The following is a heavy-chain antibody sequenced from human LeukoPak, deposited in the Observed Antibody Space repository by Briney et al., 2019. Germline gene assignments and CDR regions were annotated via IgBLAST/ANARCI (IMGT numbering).Heavy chain of an antibody. Sequence: GGSLRLSCAASGFTFSSYWMHWVRQAPGKGLEWVSYISSSGNTIYYADSVKGRFTISRDNAKNSLYLQMNSLRAEDTAVYYCAREPILYCSGGSCYSAWFDPWGQGTLVTVSS. D-gene: IGHD2-15*01. V-gene: IGHV3-48*04. J-gene: IGHJ5*02. CDR1: GFTFSSYW. CDR2: ISSSGNTI. CDR3: AREPILYCSGGSCYSAWFDP.